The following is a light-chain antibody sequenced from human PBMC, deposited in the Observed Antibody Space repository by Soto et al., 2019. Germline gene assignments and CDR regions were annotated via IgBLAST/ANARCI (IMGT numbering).Light chain of an antibody. V-gene: IGLV2-23*01. CDR3: CSFARGSTLV. Sequence: QSALTQPASVCGSPGQSITISCTGTSSDVGSYNLVSWYQQHPGNAPKLMIYEGSKRPSGVSNRFFGSKSGNTASLTISGLQAEDEAYYYCCSFARGSTLVFGGGTKLTVL. CDR2: EGS. J-gene: IGLJ3*02. CDR1: SSDVGSYNL.